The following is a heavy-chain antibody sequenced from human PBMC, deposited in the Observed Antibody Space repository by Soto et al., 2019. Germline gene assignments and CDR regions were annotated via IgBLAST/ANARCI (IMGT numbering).Heavy chain of an antibody. V-gene: IGHV4-59*01. J-gene: IGHJ5*02. Sequence: QVQLRESGPGLVKPSETLSLTCNVSGASITAFYWSWIRQTPGKGLEWIGYKFYTGSTNYNPSLRSRVTILVDTAKSSFSLTLSSVTAADTAVYYCARDPQLHGFDHWGQGTLVTVSS. CDR1: GASITAFY. D-gene: IGHD2-21*01. CDR2: KFYTGST. CDR3: ARDPQLHGFDH.